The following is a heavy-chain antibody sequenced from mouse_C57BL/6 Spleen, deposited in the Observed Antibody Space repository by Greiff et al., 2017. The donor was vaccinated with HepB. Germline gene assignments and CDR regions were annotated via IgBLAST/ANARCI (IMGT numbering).Heavy chain of an antibody. J-gene: IGHJ3*01. D-gene: IGHD1-1*01. V-gene: IGHV1-64*01. CDR2: IHTNSGST. CDR1: GYTFTSYW. CDR3: ARHDGSSYGAY. Sequence: VQLQQPGAELVKPGASVKLSCKASGYTFTSYWMHWVKQRPGQGLEWIGMIHTNSGSTNYNEKFKSKDTLTVDKSSSTAYMQLSSLTSEDSAVYYCARHDGSSYGAYWGKGTLVTVSA.